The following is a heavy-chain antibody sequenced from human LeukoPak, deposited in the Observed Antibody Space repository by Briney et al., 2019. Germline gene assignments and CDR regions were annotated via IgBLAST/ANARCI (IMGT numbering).Heavy chain of an antibody. CDR3: ARHNGYYPYYFDY. Sequence: SETLSLTCTVSGGSISSSSYCWGWIRQPPGKGLEWIGSIYYSGSTYYNPSLKSRVTISVDTSKNQFSLKLSSVTAADTAVYYCARHNGYYPYYFDYWGQGTLVTVSS. J-gene: IGHJ4*02. CDR1: GGSISSSSYC. CDR2: IYYSGST. D-gene: IGHD3-22*01. V-gene: IGHV4-39*01.